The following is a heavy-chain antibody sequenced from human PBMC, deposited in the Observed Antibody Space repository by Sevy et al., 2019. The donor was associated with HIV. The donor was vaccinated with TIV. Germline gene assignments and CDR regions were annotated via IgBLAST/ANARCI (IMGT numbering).Heavy chain of an antibody. J-gene: IGHJ6*02. Sequence: SETLSLTCTVSGGSISSGGYYWTWIRQHPGKGLEWIGYIYYSGTTYYNPSLKSRVTISVDTSKNQFSLKLSSVTAAETAVYYCARWHDFWSGYYTGYYYCMDVWGQGTTVTVSS. V-gene: IGHV4-31*03. CDR1: GGSISSGGYY. CDR3: ARWHDFWSGYYTGYYYCMDV. D-gene: IGHD3-3*01. CDR2: IYYSGTT.